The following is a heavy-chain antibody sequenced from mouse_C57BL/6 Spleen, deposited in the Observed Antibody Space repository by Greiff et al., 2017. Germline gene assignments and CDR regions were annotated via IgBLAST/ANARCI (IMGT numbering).Heavy chain of an antibody. CDR3: ARRDYSNFFMDY. CDR2: IWSGGST. Sequence: VKLEESGPGLVQPSQSLSITCTVSGFSLTSYGVHWVRQSPGQGLEWLGVIWSGGSTDYNAAFISRLSISKDNSKSQVFFKMDSLQADDTAIYYCARRDYSNFFMDYWGQGTSVTVSS. CDR1: GFSLTSYG. J-gene: IGHJ4*01. V-gene: IGHV2-2*01. D-gene: IGHD2-5*01.